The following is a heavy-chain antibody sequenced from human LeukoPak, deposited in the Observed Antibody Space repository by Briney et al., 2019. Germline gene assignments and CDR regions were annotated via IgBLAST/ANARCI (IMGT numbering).Heavy chain of an antibody. CDR1: GGSISGHY. CDR3: ARFGVDYDMDV. Sequence: SQTLSLTCSVSGGSISGHYWTWIRQPPGTGLEGIGQIHYTGKPDYNPSLKSRITISVDTSKNQVSLQVSSVTAADSAIYYCARFGVDYDMDVWGHGTTVTVFS. D-gene: IGHD3-16*01. J-gene: IGHJ6*02. V-gene: IGHV4-59*11. CDR2: IHYTGKP.